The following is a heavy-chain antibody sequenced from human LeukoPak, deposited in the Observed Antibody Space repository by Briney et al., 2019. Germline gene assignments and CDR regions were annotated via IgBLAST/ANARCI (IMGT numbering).Heavy chain of an antibody. CDR1: GFTFSSYW. CDR3: ARDLIPYSSSSRDY. CDR2: IKQDGSEK. Sequence: PGGSLRLSCAASGFTFSSYWMSWVRQAPGKGLEWVANIKQDGSEKYYVDSVKGRFTISRDNAKNSLYLQMNSLRAEDTAVYYCARDLIPYSSSSRDYWGQGTLVTVSS. V-gene: IGHV3-7*01. J-gene: IGHJ4*02. D-gene: IGHD6-13*01.